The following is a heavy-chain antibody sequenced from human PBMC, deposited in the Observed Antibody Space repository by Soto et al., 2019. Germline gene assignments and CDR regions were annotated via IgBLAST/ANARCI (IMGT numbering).Heavy chain of an antibody. Sequence: QVQLVQSGAAVKKPGASVKVSCKASGYNFTSYGISWVRQAPGQGLEWMGWVSTYNGNTNFAQKLQGRVTMTTDTSTNTDYMDLRRLISDDTAMYYCARARISAAGNFDYWGQGTLVTVS. J-gene: IGHJ4*02. CDR1: GYNFTSYG. V-gene: IGHV1-18*01. CDR2: VSTYNGNT. CDR3: ARARISAAGNFDY. D-gene: IGHD6-13*01.